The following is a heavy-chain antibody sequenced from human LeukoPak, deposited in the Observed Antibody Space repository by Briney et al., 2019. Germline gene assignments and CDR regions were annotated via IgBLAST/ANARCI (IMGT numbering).Heavy chain of an antibody. CDR2: ISYDGSNK. CDR3: AREWWVLYSSGWSPFDY. D-gene: IGHD6-19*01. Sequence: GGSLRLSCAASGFTFSSYGMHWVRQAPGKGLEWVAVISYDGSNKYYADSVKGRFTISRDNSKNTLYLQMNSLRVEDTAVYYCAREWWVLYSSGWSPFDYWGQGTLVTVSS. J-gene: IGHJ4*02. CDR1: GFTFSSYG. V-gene: IGHV3-30*03.